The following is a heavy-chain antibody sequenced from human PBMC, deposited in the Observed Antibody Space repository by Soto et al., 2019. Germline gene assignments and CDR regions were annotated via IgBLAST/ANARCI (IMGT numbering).Heavy chain of an antibody. J-gene: IGHJ4*02. CDR3: ARARRWFGDFLDN. CDR2: IYYSGST. CDR1: GGSISSGGYF. Sequence: PSETLSLTYTISGGSISSGGYFWSWIRQHPGKGLEWIGYIYYSGSTYYNPSLKSRLNISIDTSNNEFSLKLNSVTAADTAVYYCARARRWFGDFLDNWGQGTLVTVSS. V-gene: IGHV4-31*03. D-gene: IGHD3-10*01.